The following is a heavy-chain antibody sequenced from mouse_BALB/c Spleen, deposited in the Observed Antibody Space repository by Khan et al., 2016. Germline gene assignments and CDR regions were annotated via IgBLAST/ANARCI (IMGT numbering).Heavy chain of an antibody. CDR2: ISYDGSN. V-gene: IGHV3-6*02. CDR3: ARGERLRQAFAC. Sequence: EVQLQESGPGLVKPSQSLSLTCSVTGYSITSGYYWNWIRQFPGNKLEWMGYISYDGSNNYNPSLKNRISITRDSSKNQFFLKLNSVTTEDTATYYGARGERLRQAFACWSQGTLVTVSA. J-gene: IGHJ3*01. CDR1: GYSITSGYY. D-gene: IGHD2-4*01.